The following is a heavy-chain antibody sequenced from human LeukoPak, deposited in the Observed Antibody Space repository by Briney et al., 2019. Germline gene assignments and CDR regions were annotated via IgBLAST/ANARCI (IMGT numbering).Heavy chain of an antibody. CDR2: IKQDGSEK. V-gene: IGHV3-7*01. D-gene: IGHD3-10*02. Sequence: GGSLRLSCAASGFIYTSYWMSWVRQAPGKGLEWVANIKQDGSEKYYVDSVKGRFTISRDNAKNSLYLQMNSLRAEDTAVYYCAELGITMIGGVWGKGTTVTISS. J-gene: IGHJ6*04. CDR3: AELGITMIGGV. CDR1: GFIYTSYW.